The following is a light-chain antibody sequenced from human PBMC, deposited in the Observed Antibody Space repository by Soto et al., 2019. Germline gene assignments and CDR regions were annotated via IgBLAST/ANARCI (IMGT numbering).Light chain of an antibody. V-gene: IGLV2-14*01. CDR1: SSDVGGYNY. CDR3: SSYASSSTLA. CDR2: DVS. J-gene: IGLJ1*01. Sequence: QSALTQPASVSGSPGQSITISCTGTSSDVGGYNYVSWYQQHPGKAPKLMIYDVSNRPSGVSNRFSGSKSGNTASLTISGLQAEDEADSYCSSYASSSTLAFGTGTKLTVL.